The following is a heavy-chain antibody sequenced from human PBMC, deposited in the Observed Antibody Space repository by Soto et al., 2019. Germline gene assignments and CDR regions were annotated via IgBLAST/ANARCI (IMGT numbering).Heavy chain of an antibody. J-gene: IGHJ3*02. V-gene: IGHV3-23*01. CDR2: KSGRGGNI. CDR1: GFTFSRYA. CDR3: PKDSPYYSGSSDSVGAFDM. Sequence: QPGGSLRLSCAASGFTFSRYAMSWVRQAPGKGLEWVSGKSGRGGNIEYEDSVRGRFTISRDNSRNTLYLQMNNLRDRDTAVYYCPKDSPYYSGSSDSVGAFDMLGPGTMVTVSS. D-gene: IGHD3-22*01.